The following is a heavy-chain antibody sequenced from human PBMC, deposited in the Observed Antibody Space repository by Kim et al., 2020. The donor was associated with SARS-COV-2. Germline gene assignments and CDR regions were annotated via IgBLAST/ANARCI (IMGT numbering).Heavy chain of an antibody. D-gene: IGHD3-22*01. V-gene: IGHV4-59*08. CDR2: TYYSGDT. J-gene: IGHJ4*02. CDR3: ATSDGSSYYFPLDY. Sequence: SETLSLTCTVSGDSISTYYWNWIRQPPGKELEWIGYTYYSGDTNYNPALNSRVTISVDKSKNQFSLKLSSVTAADTAVYYCATSDGSSYYFPLDYWGRGTLVTVSS. CDR1: GDSISTYY.